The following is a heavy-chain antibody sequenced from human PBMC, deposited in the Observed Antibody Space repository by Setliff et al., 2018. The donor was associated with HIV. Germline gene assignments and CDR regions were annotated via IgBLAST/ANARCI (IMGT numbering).Heavy chain of an antibody. J-gene: IGHJ4*02. CDR3: ARGKTWLRFLDY. V-gene: IGHV1-18*01. CDR2: INTHSGYT. D-gene: IGHD5-12*01. Sequence: WASVKVSCKASGYTFNNYGISWVRQAPGQGLEWMGWINTHSGYTNYAQNVQGRVTVTMDTSTSTAYMELRSLKSDDTAVYYCARGKTWLRFLDYWGQGTLVPVSS. CDR1: GYTFNNYG.